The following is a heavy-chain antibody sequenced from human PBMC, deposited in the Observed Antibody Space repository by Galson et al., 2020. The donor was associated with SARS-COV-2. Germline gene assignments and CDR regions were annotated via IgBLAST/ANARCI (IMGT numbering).Heavy chain of an antibody. D-gene: IGHD1-26*01. CDR1: GYTFTGYW. CDR3: ARRSGDGHNYRQDYFDP. V-gene: IGHV5-51*01. Sequence: GESLKISCKASGYTFTGYWIGWVRQMPGKGLEWMGAISHVNSDTTYSPSLQGQVTISVDKSVSTAYLQWSSLKTSDTAMYYCARRSGDGHNYRQDYFDPWGQGTLVTVSS. CDR2: ISHVNSDT. J-gene: IGHJ5*02.